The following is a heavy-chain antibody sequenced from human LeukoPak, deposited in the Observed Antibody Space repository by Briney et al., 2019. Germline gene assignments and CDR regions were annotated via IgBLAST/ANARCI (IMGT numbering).Heavy chain of an antibody. CDR1: GFTFSRYS. CDR3: ARDYFDSSDYPQTYYYYYMDV. D-gene: IGHD3-22*01. J-gene: IGHJ6*03. Sequence: GGSLRLSCAASGFTFSRYSMNWVRQAPGEGLEWVASISSTSTFIYSADPSKGRFTISRDTAKNSLFLQMSSLRAEDTAIYYCARDYFDSSDYPQTYYYYYMDVWGKGTTVTVSS. V-gene: IGHV3-21*01. CDR2: ISSTSTFI.